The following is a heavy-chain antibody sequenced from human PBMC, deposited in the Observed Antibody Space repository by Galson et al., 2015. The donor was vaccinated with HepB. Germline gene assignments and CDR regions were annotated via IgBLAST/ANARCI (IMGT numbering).Heavy chain of an antibody. D-gene: IGHD3-10*01. J-gene: IGHJ6*02. CDR3: ARRDHYGPGADPTLPYSYYGMDV. CDR1: GFTFSSYW. Sequence: SLRLSCAASGFTFSSYWMSWVRQAPGKGLEWVANIKQDGSEKYYVDSVKGRFTISRDNAKNSLYLQMNSLRAEDTAVYYCARRDHYGPGADPTLPYSYYGMDVWAQGTPVTVSS. CDR2: IKQDGSEK. V-gene: IGHV3-7*03.